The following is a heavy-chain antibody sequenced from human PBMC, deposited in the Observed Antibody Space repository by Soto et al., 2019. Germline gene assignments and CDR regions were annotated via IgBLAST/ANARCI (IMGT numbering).Heavy chain of an antibody. V-gene: IGHV3-9*01. Sequence: GGSLRLSCAASGFTFDDYAMHWVRQAPGKGLEWVSGISWNSGSIGYADSVKGRFTISRDNAKNSLYLQMNSLRAEDTALYYCAKGPYFCVGGSGVCSSSWYDYYYYMDVWGKGTTVTVSS. CDR3: AKGPYFCVGGSGVCSSSWYDYYYYMDV. CDR1: GFTFDDYA. D-gene: IGHD6-13*01. J-gene: IGHJ6*03. CDR2: ISWNSGSI.